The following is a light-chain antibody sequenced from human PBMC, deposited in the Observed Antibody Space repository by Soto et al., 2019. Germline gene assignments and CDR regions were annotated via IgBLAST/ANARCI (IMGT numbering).Light chain of an antibody. CDR2: GAS. J-gene: IGKJ1*01. CDR1: QSVSGSY. CDR3: KPYGTSRMWP. Sequence: IVLTQSPGTLSLSPGERATLSCRASQSVSGSYLAWYQHKPGQAPRLLIYGASSRATGIPDRFSGSGSGTDFTLTISRLEPEDFAVYYCKPYGTSRMWPFGQGTKVDIK. V-gene: IGKV3-20*01.